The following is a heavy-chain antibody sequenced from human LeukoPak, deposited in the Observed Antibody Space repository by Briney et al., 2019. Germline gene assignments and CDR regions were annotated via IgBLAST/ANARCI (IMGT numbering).Heavy chain of an antibody. CDR1: GFTFSSYV. J-gene: IGHJ4*02. D-gene: IGHD3-10*01. Sequence: GGSLRLSCVASGFTFSSYVMSWVRQAPGKGLEWVSSISSSSSYIYYADSVKGRFTISRDNAKNSLYLQMNSLRAEDTAVYYCARDRGIDYWGQGTLVTVSS. V-gene: IGHV3-21*01. CDR2: ISSSSSYI. CDR3: ARDRGIDY.